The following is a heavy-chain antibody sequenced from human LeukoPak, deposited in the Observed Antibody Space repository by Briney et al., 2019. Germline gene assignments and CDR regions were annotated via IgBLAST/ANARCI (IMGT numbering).Heavy chain of an antibody. V-gene: IGHV4-30-4*08. CDR3: ARDPPVYGSRDY. CDR1: GGSISSGGYY. Sequence: SETLSLTCTVSGGSISSGGYYWSWIRQHPGKGLEWIGYIYYSGSTYYNPSLKSRVTISVDTSKNQFSLKLSSVTAADTAVYYCARDPPVYGSRDYWGQGTLVTVSS. CDR2: IYYSGST. D-gene: IGHD2-15*01. J-gene: IGHJ4*02.